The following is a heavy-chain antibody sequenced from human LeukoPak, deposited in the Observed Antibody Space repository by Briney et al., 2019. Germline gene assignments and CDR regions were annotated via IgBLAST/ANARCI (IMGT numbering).Heavy chain of an antibody. J-gene: IGHJ4*02. CDR3: ARAPSTMYSSGWYGNY. V-gene: IGHV1-18*01. Sequence: GASVKVSCKASGGTFSSYAISWVRQAPGQGLEWMGWISAYNGNTNYAQKLQGRVTMTTDTSTSTAYMELRSLRSDDTAVYYCARAPSTMYSSGWYGNYWGQGTLVTVSS. CDR2: ISAYNGNT. D-gene: IGHD6-19*01. CDR1: GGTFSSYA.